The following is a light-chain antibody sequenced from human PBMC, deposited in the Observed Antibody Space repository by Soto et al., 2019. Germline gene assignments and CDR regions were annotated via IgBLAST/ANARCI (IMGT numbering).Light chain of an antibody. Sequence: DIVMTQSPLSLPVTPGEPASISCRSSQSLLHSNGYTYLDWYLQRPGQSPQLLIYLGSYRASGVPDRFSGTGSGIDFTLKISRVEAGDVGVYYCMQSLLTWTFGQGTKVDIK. CDR1: QSLLHSNGYTY. CDR2: LGS. V-gene: IGKV2-28*01. CDR3: MQSLLTWT. J-gene: IGKJ1*01.